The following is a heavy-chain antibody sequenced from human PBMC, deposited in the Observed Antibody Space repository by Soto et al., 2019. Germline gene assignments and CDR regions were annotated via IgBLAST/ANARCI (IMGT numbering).Heavy chain of an antibody. CDR3: ARRGDYSSTTYAFDI. CDR2: ISAYNGNT. D-gene: IGHD4-4*01. J-gene: IGHJ3*02. Sequence: QVRLVQSGAEVKKPGASVKVSCKASGYTFTSYGISWVRQAPAQGLEWMGWISAYNGNTNYAQKRQGRVTMTTEKSKSHAYMELGSLRSEDTAVYYCARRGDYSSTTYAFDIWGQGTMVTVSS. CDR1: GYTFTSYG. V-gene: IGHV1-18*01.